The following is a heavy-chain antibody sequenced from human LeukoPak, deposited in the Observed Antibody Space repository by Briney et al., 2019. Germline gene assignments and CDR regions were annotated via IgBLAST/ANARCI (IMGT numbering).Heavy chain of an antibody. CDR1: GFTFSYYW. J-gene: IGHJ3*02. CDR3: VRDAKQYYDILTGYYNDAFDI. CDR2: ILPDGSER. D-gene: IGHD3-9*01. V-gene: IGHV3-7*01. Sequence: HSGGSLRLSCAASGFTFSYYWMSWVRQAPGKGLEWVASILPDGSERYYVGSVKGRFTISRDNAKNSLHLQMNSLRAEDTAVYYCVRDAKQYYDILTGYYNDAFDIWGQGTMVTVSS.